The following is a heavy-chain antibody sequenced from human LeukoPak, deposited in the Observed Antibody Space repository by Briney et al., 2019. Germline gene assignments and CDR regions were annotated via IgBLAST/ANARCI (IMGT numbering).Heavy chain of an antibody. CDR2: IYYSGST. CDR3: ARADSSSAYTAFDS. V-gene: IGHV4-59*11. J-gene: IGHJ4*02. CDR1: GGSISSHY. Sequence: SETLSLTCTVSGGSISSHYWSWIRQPPGKGLEWIGYIYYSGSTNYNPSLKSRVTMSLDKSKNQFSLKLTSVTAADTAVYYCARADSSSAYTAFDSWGQGTLVTVSS. D-gene: IGHD2-2*01.